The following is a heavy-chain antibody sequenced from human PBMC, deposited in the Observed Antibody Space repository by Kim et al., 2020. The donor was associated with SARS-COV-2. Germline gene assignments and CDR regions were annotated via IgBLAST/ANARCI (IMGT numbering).Heavy chain of an antibody. CDR2: K. CDR3: AAGTYSSYIAY. V-gene: IGHV3-30*01. Sequence: KYKADSVKGRFTISRDNSKSTLSLQMNSLRPEDAAVYYCAAGTYSSYIAYWGQGSLVTVSS. J-gene: IGHJ4*02. D-gene: IGHD6-6*01.